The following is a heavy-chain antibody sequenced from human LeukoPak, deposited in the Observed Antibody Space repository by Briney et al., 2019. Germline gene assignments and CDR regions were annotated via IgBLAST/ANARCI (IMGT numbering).Heavy chain of an antibody. CDR1: GDSVSSNSVT. D-gene: IGHD6-13*01. CDR2: TYYRSTWYN. J-gene: IGHJ4*02. CDR3: ARGQPPDY. Sequence: SQTLSLTCAISGDSVSSNSVTWNWIRQSPSRGLEWLGRTYYRSTWYNDYAVSVRGRITVNPDTSKNQFSLHLNSVTPEDTAVYYCARGQPPDYWGQGTLVTVSS. V-gene: IGHV6-1*01.